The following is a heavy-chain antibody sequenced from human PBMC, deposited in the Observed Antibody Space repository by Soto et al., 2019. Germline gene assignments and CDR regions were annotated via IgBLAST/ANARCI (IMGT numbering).Heavy chain of an antibody. CDR3: ARGDVDTAMANDY. J-gene: IGHJ4*02. D-gene: IGHD5-18*01. CDR2: IYYSGST. Sequence: SETLSLTCTVSGGSISSYYWSWIRQPPGKGLEWIGYIYYSGSTNYNPSLKSRVTISVDTSKNQFSLKLSSVTAADTAVYYCARGDVDTAMANDYWGQGTLVTVSS. V-gene: IGHV4-59*01. CDR1: GGSISSYY.